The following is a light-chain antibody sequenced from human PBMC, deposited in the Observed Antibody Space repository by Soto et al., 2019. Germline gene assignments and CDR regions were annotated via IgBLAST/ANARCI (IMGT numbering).Light chain of an antibody. CDR3: QQYNSYTSYT. J-gene: IGKJ2*01. CDR2: KAS. Sequence: DIQMTQSPSTLSASVGDRVTITCRASQSISNCLAWYQQKPGKPPKLLVYKASTLETGVPSRFSGSGSGTEFTRTISSLQPDDFATYYCQQYNSYTSYTFGQGTKLEIK. V-gene: IGKV1-5*03. CDR1: QSISNC.